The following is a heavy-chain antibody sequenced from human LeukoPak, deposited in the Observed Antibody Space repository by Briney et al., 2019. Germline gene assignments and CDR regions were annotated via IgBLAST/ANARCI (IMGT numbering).Heavy chain of an antibody. CDR3: ARGVVPAAISAYMDV. D-gene: IGHD2-2*02. Sequence: GASVKVSCKASGGTFSSYAISWVRQAPGQRLEWMGGIIPIFGTANYAQKFQGRVTITTDESTSTAYMELSSLRSEDTAVYYCARGVVPAAISAYMDVWGKGTTVTVSS. V-gene: IGHV1-69*05. J-gene: IGHJ6*03. CDR2: IIPIFGTA. CDR1: GGTFSSYA.